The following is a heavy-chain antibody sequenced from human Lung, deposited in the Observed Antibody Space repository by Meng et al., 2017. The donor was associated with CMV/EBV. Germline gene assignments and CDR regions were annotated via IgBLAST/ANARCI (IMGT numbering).Heavy chain of an antibody. D-gene: IGHD6-13*01. CDR1: GFTFSAYA. CDR2: ISTTSTYM. V-gene: IGHV3-21*01. Sequence: ESLKISCAASGFTFSAYAMNWVRQAPGKGLEWVTSISTTSTYMYYADSVKGRFTISRDNAQNSVYLQMNSLSAEDTGVYYCARSWDGMDVWGQGTTVTVSS. J-gene: IGHJ6*02. CDR3: ARSWDGMDV.